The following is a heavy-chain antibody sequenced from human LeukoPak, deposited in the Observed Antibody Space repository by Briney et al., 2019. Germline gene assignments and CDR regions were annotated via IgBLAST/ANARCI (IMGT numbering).Heavy chain of an antibody. J-gene: IGHJ6*02. CDR3: AKDTGSYYYYGMDV. CDR2: ISWNSGSI. CDR1: GFTFSSYA. Sequence: GGSLRLSCAASGFTFSSYAMHWVRQAPGKGLEWVSGISWNSGSIGYADSVKGRFTISRDNAKNSLYLQMNSLRAEDTALYYCAKDTGSYYYYGMDVWGQGTTVTVSS. V-gene: IGHV3-9*01. D-gene: IGHD1-1*01.